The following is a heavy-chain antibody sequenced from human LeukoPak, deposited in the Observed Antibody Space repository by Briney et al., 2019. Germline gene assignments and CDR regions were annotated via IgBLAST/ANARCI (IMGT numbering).Heavy chain of an antibody. CDR1: GGSISSYY. CDR2: IYYSGYT. CDR3: ARENGSDGYNYVDY. V-gene: IGHV4-59*01. D-gene: IGHD5-24*01. Sequence: SETLSLTCTVSGGSISSYYWSWIRQPPGRGLEWIGYIYYSGYTNYNPSLKSRVTISVDTSKNQFSLKLSSVTAVDTAVYYCARENGSDGYNYVDYWGQGTLVTVSS. J-gene: IGHJ4*02.